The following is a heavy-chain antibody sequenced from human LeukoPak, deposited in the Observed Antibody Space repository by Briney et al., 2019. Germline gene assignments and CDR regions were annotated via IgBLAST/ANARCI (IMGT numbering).Heavy chain of an antibody. J-gene: IGHJ4*02. CDR2: ISYDGSNK. D-gene: IGHD6-13*01. CDR1: GFTFSSYA. CDR3: ARDMSYSSSWTNPEVYIY. V-gene: IGHV3-30-3*01. Sequence: PGGSLRLSCAASGFTFSSYAMHWVRQAPGKGLEWVAVISYDGSNKYYADSVKGRFTISRDNSKNTLYLQMSSLRAEDTAVYYCARDMSYSSSWTNPEVYIYWGQGTLVTVSS.